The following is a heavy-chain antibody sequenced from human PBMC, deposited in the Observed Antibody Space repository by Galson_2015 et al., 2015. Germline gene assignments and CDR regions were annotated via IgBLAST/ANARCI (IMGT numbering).Heavy chain of an antibody. Sequence: SGSPSLPRTVSCGPLRSYYRGWVRQPPGEGPGWIGYIYYSGSTNYYPSLKSRVTISVDTSKNQFSLKLSSVTAADTAVYYCAREGGSGSVYWGQGTLVTVSS. J-gene: IGHJ4*02. CDR2: IYYSGST. CDR3: AREGGSGSVY. CDR1: CGPLRSYY. D-gene: IGHD3-10*01. V-gene: IGHV4-59*01.